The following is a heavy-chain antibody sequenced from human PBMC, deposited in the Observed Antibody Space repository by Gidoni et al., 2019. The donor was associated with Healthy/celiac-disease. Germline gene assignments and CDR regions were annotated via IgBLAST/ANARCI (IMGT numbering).Heavy chain of an antibody. Sequence: EVQLVESGGGLVQPGGSLRLSCSASGFTFSSYAMHWVRQAPGKGLEYVSAISSNGGSTYYADSVKGRFTISRDNSKNTLYLQMSSLRAEDTAVYYCVKAIDSSGSDYYYYMDVWGKGTTVTVSS. D-gene: IGHD3-22*01. CDR1: GFTFSSYA. CDR3: VKAIDSSGSDYYYYMDV. J-gene: IGHJ6*03. V-gene: IGHV3-64D*09. CDR2: ISSNGGST.